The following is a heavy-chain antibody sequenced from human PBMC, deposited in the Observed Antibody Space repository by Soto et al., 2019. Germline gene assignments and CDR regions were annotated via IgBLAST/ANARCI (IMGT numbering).Heavy chain of an antibody. V-gene: IGHV4-34*01. Sequence: LSRACAVYGGSFSGYYWSWIRQPLGKGLEWIGEINHSGSTNYNPSLKSRVTISVDTSKNQFSLKLSSVTAADTAVYYCARMSRIVXSYSPRPGKLRFNWFDPWGQGTLVTVSS. CDR3: ARMSRIVXSYSPRPGKLRFNWFDP. J-gene: IGHJ5*02. D-gene: IGHD1-26*01. CDR2: INHSGST. CDR1: GGSFSGYY.